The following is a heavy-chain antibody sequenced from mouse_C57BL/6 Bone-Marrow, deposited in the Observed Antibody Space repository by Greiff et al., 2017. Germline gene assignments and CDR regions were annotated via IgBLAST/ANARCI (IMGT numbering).Heavy chain of an antibody. CDR2: IYPGDGDT. Sequence: VQLQQSGPELVKPGASVKISCKASGYAFSSSWMNWVKQRPGKGLEWIGRIYPGDGDTNYNGKFKGKATLTADKSSSTAYMQLSSLTSEDSAVYFCARRGDWAYAMDYWGQGTSVTVSS. J-gene: IGHJ4*01. D-gene: IGHD4-1*01. CDR1: GYAFSSSW. V-gene: IGHV1-82*01. CDR3: ARRGDWAYAMDY.